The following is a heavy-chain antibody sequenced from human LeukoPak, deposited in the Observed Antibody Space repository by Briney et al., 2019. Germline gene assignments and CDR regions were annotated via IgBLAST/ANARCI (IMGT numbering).Heavy chain of an antibody. D-gene: IGHD3-10*01. CDR2: IYYSGST. V-gene: IGHV4-59*08. J-gene: IGHJ5*02. CDR3: ARHGGSGNCYNWFDP. Sequence: SETLSLTCAVYGGSFSGYYWSWVRQPPGKGLEWIGYIYYSGSTNYSPSLKSRISISVDMSKNQFSLKLSSLTATDTAVYYCARHGGSGNCYNWFDPWGQGTLVTVSS. CDR1: GGSFSGYY.